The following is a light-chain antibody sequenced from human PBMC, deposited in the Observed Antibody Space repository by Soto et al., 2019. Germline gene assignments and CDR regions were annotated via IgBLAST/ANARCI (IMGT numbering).Light chain of an antibody. Sequence: DIQMTQSPSSLSASVGDRVTITCRASQSITNLLNWYQHKPGQAPKLLIYGTSSLLTGVPSRFSCSGSGTDFTLTISGLQLEDFATYYCQQSYSSLWTFGQGTTVENK. J-gene: IGKJ1*01. CDR3: QQSYSSLWT. CDR2: GTS. V-gene: IGKV1-39*01. CDR1: QSITNL.